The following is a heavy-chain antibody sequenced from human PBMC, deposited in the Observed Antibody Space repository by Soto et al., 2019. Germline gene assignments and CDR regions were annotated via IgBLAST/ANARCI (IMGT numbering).Heavy chain of an antibody. J-gene: IGHJ4*02. CDR1: GFTFSSYS. V-gene: IGHV3-21*01. CDR3: ARDPTARPVVPAAIFDY. Sequence: GGSLRLSCAASGFTFSSYSMNWVRQAPGKGLEWVSSISSSSSYIYYADSVKGRFTISRDNAKNSLYLQMNSLRAEDTAVYYCARDPTARPVVPAAIFDYWGQGTLVTVSS. CDR2: ISSSSSYI. D-gene: IGHD2-2*01.